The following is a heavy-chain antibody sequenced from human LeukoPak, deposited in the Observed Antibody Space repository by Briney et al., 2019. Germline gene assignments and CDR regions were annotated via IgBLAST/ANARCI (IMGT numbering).Heavy chain of an antibody. CDR3: ARDRPSRNRWLPMVDL. CDR2: INHSGST. V-gene: IGHV4-34*01. Sequence: SETLSLTCAVYGGSFSGYYWSWIRQPPGKGLEWIGEINHSGSTNYNPSLKSRVTISVDTSKNQFSLKLSSVTAADTAVYYCARDRPSRNRWLPMVDLWGRGTLVTVSS. D-gene: IGHD5-24*01. CDR1: GGSFSGYY. J-gene: IGHJ2*01.